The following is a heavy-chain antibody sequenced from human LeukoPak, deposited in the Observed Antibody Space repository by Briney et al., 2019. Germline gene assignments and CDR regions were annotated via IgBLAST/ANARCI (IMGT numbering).Heavy chain of an antibody. D-gene: IGHD2-2*01. V-gene: IGHV4-39*01. J-gene: IGHJ4*02. CDR1: GDSVSSSNYY. Sequence: PSETLSLTCTVFGDSVSSSNYYWAWFRQPPGKGLDWIGSLYYDGRTYYSPSLESRVTVSVDTSKNQFALKLTSVTAADTAVYYCARVAVPAAVGWYFDYWGQGTLVTVSS. CDR3: ARVAVPAAVGWYFDY. CDR2: LYYDGRT.